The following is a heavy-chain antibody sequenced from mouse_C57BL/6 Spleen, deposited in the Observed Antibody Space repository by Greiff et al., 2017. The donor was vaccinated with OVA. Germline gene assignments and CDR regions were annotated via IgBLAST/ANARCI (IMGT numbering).Heavy chain of an antibody. CDR2: IDPSDSYT. J-gene: IGHJ2*01. CDR1: GYTFTSYW. D-gene: IGHD1-1*01. V-gene: IGHV1-69*01. CDR3: ARSEGFIDEDFDY. Sequence: QVQLQQSGAELVMPGASVKLSCKASGYTFTSYWMHWVKQRPGQGLEWIGEIDPSDSYTNYNQKFKGKSTLTVDKSSSTAYMQLSSLTSEDSAVYYCARSEGFIDEDFDYWGQGTTLTVSS.